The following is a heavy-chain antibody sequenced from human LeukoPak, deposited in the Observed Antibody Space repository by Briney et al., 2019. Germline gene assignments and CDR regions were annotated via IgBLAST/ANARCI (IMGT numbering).Heavy chain of an antibody. J-gene: IGHJ4*02. V-gene: IGHV3-23*01. CDR2: ISGSGGST. CDR1: GFSFSGYD. Sequence: GGPLRLSCAASGFSFSGYDMSWVRQAPGKGLEWVSAISGSGGSTYYADSVKGRFTISRDNSKNTLYLQMNSLRAKDTAVFYCARDEGSGSYLDYWGQGTLVAVSS. CDR3: ARDEGSGSYLDY. D-gene: IGHD3-10*01.